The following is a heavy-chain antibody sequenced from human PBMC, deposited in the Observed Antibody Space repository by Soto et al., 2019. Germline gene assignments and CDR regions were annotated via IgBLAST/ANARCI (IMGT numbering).Heavy chain of an antibody. J-gene: IGHJ4*02. CDR2: ISSSGSTI. Sequence: GGSLRLSCAASGFTFSSYEMNWVRQAPGKGLEWVSYISSSGSTIYYADSVKGRFTISRDNAKNSLYLQMNSLRAEDTAVYYCARDRGAARLKYWGQGTLVTVSS. CDR1: GFTFSSYE. D-gene: IGHD6-6*01. CDR3: ARDRGAARLKY. V-gene: IGHV3-48*03.